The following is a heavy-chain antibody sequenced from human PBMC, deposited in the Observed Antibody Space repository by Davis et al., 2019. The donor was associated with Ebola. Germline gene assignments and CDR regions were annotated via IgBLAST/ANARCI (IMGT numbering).Heavy chain of an antibody. D-gene: IGHD1-26*01. V-gene: IGHV3-7*03. CDR1: GFTFSSYW. Sequence: GGSLRLSCAASGFTFSSYWMSWVRQAPGKGLEWVANIKQDGSEKYYVDSVKGRFTISRDNAKNSLYLQMNSLRAEDTAVYYCARGVEWELNWFDPWGQGTLVTVSS. CDR3: ARGVEWELNWFDP. CDR2: IKQDGSEK. J-gene: IGHJ5*02.